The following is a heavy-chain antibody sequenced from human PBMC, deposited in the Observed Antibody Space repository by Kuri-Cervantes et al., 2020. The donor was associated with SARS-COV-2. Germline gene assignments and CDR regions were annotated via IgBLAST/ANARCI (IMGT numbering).Heavy chain of an antibody. CDR2: TYYRSKWCN. CDR3: ARVHPGPEFYYGMDV. D-gene: IGHD3-10*01. CDR1: GDSVSSNTAA. V-gene: IGHV6-1*01. Sequence: LRLSCAISGDSVSSNTAAWNWIRQSPSRGLEWLGRTYYRSKWCNDYAVSVKSRITINPDTSKNQFSLHLNSVTPEDTAVYYCARVHPGPEFYYGMDVWGQGTTVTVSS. J-gene: IGHJ6*02.